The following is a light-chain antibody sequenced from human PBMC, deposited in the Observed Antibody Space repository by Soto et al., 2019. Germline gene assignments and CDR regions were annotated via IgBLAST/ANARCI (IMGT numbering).Light chain of an antibody. CDR2: GAS. V-gene: IGKV3-15*01. Sequence: EIVMTQSPATLSVSPGERATLSCRASQSVSSNLAWYQQKPGQAPRLLIYGASNRATGIQARFSGSGSGTEVTLTISSLQSEDFAVYYCQQYNNWPPYTFGQGTKLEIK. CDR3: QQYNNWPPYT. J-gene: IGKJ2*01. CDR1: QSVSSN.